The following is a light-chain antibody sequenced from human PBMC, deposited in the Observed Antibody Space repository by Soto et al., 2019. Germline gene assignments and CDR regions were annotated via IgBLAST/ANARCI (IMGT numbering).Light chain of an antibody. CDR3: QQYSNWPPLT. V-gene: IGKV3-15*01. J-gene: IGKJ4*01. CDR2: GAS. CDR1: QSVSSN. Sequence: EIVLTQSPATLSVSPGERATLSCRASQSVSSNLAWYQQKPGQAPRLLMFGASTRATNIPARFSGSGSGTEFTLTISSLQSEDFAVYYCQQYSNWPPLTFGGGTKVDIK.